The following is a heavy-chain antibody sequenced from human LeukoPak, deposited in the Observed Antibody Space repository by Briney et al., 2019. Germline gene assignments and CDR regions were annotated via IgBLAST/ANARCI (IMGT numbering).Heavy chain of an antibody. Sequence: PGGSLRLSCAASGFTFNSYAMSWVRQAPEKGLEWVATISGSGGGRYYADSVKGRFTISRDDSKNTLYLQMNSLRAEDTAVYYCAKDLGRYRNNYFDYWGQGDLVTVSS. V-gene: IGHV3-23*01. J-gene: IGHJ4*02. D-gene: IGHD1-26*01. CDR2: ISGSGGGR. CDR3: AKDLGRYRNNYFDY. CDR1: GFTFNSYA.